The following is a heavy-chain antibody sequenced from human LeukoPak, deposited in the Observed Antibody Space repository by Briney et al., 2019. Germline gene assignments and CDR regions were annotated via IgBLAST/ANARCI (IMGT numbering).Heavy chain of an antibody. CDR2: INHSGST. Sequence: PSETLSLTCAVYGGSFSGYYWSWIRHPPGKGLEWIGEINHSGSTNYNPSLKSRVTISVDTSKNQFSLKLSSVTAADTAVYYCARGRCSGGSCYAVDFDYWGQGTLVTVSS. J-gene: IGHJ4*02. D-gene: IGHD2-15*01. CDR1: GGSFSGYY. CDR3: ARGRCSGGSCYAVDFDY. V-gene: IGHV4-34*01.